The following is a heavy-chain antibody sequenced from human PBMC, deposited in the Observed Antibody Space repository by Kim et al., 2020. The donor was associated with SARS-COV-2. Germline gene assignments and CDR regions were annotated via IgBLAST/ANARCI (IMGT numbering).Heavy chain of an antibody. J-gene: IGHJ5*02. Sequence: GESLKISCKGSGYSFTSYWIGWVRQMPGKGLEWMGIIYPGDSDTRYSPPFQGQVTIAADKSISTAYLQWSSLKASDTAMYYCAKAVRYFDWPRYNWFDPWGQGTLVTVSS. V-gene: IGHV5-51*01. CDR1: GYSFTSYW. CDR3: AKAVRYFDWPRYNWFDP. CDR2: IYPGDSDT. D-gene: IGHD3-9*01.